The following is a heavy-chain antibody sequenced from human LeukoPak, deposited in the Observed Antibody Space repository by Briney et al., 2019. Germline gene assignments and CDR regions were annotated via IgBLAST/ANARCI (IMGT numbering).Heavy chain of an antibody. CDR2: MYYSGNT. J-gene: IGHJ4*02. CDR3: ARGLGIAARPDY. Sequence: SETLSLTCTVSGGSISRTSYCWGWIRQPPGKGLEWIGSMYYSGNTYYNPSLKSRVPISVDTSKTLFSLKLSSVTAADTAVYYCARGLGIAARPDYWGQGTLVTVSS. V-gene: IGHV4-39*07. CDR1: GGSISRTSYC. D-gene: IGHD6-6*01.